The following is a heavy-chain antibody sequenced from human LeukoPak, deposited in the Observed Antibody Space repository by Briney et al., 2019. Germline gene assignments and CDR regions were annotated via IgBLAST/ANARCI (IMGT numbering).Heavy chain of an antibody. J-gene: IGHJ4*02. Sequence: SETLSLTCTVSGGSISSYYWSWIRQPPGKGLEWIGYIYYSGSTNYNPSLKSRVTISVDTSKNQFSLKLSSVTAADTAVYYCARVGTACGSASCYGLGYFDYWGQGTLVTVSS. CDR1: GGSISSYY. D-gene: IGHD2-2*01. CDR2: IYYSGST. CDR3: ARVGTACGSASCYGLGYFDY. V-gene: IGHV4-59*08.